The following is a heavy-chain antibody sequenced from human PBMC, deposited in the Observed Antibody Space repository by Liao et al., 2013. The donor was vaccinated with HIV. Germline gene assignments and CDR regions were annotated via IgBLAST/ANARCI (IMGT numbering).Heavy chain of an antibody. D-gene: IGHD5-24*01. CDR1: GGSISSDY. Sequence: QVQLQESGPGLVKPSQTLSLTCTVSGGSISSDYWTWIRQAPGKGPEWIGYIYYTGSTNYNPSFASRMTISVDTSKKHFSLKLTSVTAADTAVYYCARWFGNNYGIDSWGHGNLVTVSS. J-gene: IGHJ4*03. V-gene: IGHV4-59*01. CDR2: IYYTGST. CDR3: ARWFGNNYGIDS.